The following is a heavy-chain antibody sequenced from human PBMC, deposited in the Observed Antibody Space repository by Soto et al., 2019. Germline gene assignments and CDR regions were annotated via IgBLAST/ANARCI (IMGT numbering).Heavy chain of an antibody. V-gene: IGHV4-31*03. Sequence: PSETLSLTCTVSGGSISSGGYYWSWIRQHPGKGLEWIGYIYYSGSTYYNPSLKSRVTISVDTSKNQFSLKLSSVTAADTAVYYCARGWFGELLSPKGGYYGMDVWGQATTVTVSS. CDR1: GGSISSGGYY. CDR2: IYYSGST. J-gene: IGHJ6*02. CDR3: ARGWFGELLSPKGGYYGMDV. D-gene: IGHD3-10*01.